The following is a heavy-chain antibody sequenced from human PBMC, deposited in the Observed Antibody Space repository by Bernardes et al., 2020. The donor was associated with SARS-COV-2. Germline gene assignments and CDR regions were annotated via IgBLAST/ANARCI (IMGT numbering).Heavy chain of an antibody. CDR1: GFSVSAYW. CDR3: ARDFGGNFDY. J-gene: IGHJ4*02. V-gene: IGHV3-74*01. Sequence: GGSLRLSRAASGFSVSAYWMHWVRQAPGEGLVWVSRMNEDGRIVNYADSVKGRFTIYRDIADNKVYLQMNSLRADDTAVYYCARDFGGNFDYWGQGTLVTVSS. D-gene: IGHD2-15*01. CDR2: MNEDGRIV.